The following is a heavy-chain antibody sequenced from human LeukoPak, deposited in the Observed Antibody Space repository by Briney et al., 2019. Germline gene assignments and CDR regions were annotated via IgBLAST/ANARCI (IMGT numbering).Heavy chain of an antibody. CDR3: ARIRYSGSYWGGLDV. V-gene: IGHV3-20*04. CDR1: GFTFDDYG. D-gene: IGHD1-26*01. CDR2: INWNGGNT. J-gene: IGHJ6*04. Sequence: GGSLRLSCAASGFTFDDYGMSWVRQAPGKGLEWVSGINWNGGNTGYADSVKGRFTISRDNAKNSLYLQMNSLRAEDTALYYCARIRYSGSYWGGLDVWGKGTTVTVSS.